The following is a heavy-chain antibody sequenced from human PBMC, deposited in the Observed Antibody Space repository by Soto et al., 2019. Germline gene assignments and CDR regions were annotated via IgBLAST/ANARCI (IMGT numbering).Heavy chain of an antibody. J-gene: IGHJ6*03. CDR1: GFTFSSYW. CDR3: ARDSYSSGWYSNRYYYMDV. CDR2: IKQDGSEK. V-gene: IGHV3-7*01. Sequence: GGSLRLSCAASGFTFSSYWMSWVRQAPGKGLEWVANIKQDGSEKYYVDSVKGRFTISRDNAKNSLYLRMNSLRAEDTAVYYCARDSYSSGWYSNRYYYMDVWGKGTTVTVSS. D-gene: IGHD6-19*01.